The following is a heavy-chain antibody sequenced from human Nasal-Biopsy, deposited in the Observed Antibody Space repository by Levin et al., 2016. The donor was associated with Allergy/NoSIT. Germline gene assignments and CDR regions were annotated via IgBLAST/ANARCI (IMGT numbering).Heavy chain of an antibody. CDR3: AKDLRDGLEG. D-gene: IGHD3-3*01. Sequence: SETLSLTCTVSGVSIANEYWSWVRQPPGKGLEWIGMIFHRGSPAYNPSLRSRVTMSVDTSKNQVSLKVNSVTAADTAVYYCAKDLRDGLEGWGQGTLVTVSS. J-gene: IGHJ4*02. V-gene: IGHV4-59*12. CDR1: GVSIANEY. CDR2: IFHRGSP.